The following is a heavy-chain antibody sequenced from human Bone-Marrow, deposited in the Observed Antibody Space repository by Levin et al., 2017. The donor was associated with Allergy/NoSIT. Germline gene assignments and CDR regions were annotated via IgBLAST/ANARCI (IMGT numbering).Heavy chain of an antibody. CDR3: ARMVLVYDIMTGYYSRPFDY. CDR2: IFTDDEV. J-gene: IGHJ4*02. V-gene: IGHV2-26*01. D-gene: IGHD3-9*01. CDR1: GLSLSNDRMD. Sequence: SGPTLVKPTETLTLTCTVSGLSLSNDRMDVSWIRQPPGKALEWLAHIFTDDEVSYSTSLKSRLTISKDTSKGQVVLTMTNMDPVDTATYYCARMVLVYDIMTGYYSRPFDYWGQGTLVTVSS.